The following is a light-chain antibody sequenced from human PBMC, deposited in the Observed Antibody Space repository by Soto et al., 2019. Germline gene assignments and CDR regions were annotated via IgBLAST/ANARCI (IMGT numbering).Light chain of an antibody. CDR1: SSDVWSYNL. CDR3: CSYVHTPTFVL. J-gene: IGLJ2*01. V-gene: IGLV2-23*03. CDR2: EGT. Sequence: QSALTQPASVAGSPGQSITISCTGTSSDVWSYNLVSWYQQHPGKAPKLLIYEGTKRPSGISNRFSGSKSGNTASLTISGLQAEDEADYYCCSYVHTPTFVLFGGGTKLTVL.